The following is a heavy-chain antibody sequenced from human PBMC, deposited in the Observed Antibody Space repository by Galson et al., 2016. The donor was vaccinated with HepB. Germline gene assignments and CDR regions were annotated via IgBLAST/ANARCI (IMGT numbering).Heavy chain of an antibody. CDR1: GYSFTNYQ. CDR2: MNPNSGNT. J-gene: IGHJ6*02. V-gene: IGHV1-8*02. Sequence: SVKVSCKGSGYSFTNYQINWVRQATGQGLEWLGWMNPNSGNTLYAQKFQGRVTMTSDTSISTAYMELSSLTSEDTAIYYCARGVVCYGYRCTYTGMDVWGQGTTVTVSS. D-gene: IGHD5-18*01. CDR3: ARGVVCYGYRCTYTGMDV.